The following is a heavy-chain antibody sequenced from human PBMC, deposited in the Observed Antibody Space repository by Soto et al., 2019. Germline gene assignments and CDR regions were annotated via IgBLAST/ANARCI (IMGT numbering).Heavy chain of an antibody. Sequence: ASVKVSCKASGYTFTSYDINWVRQATGHGLEWMGCIDPNGGETVYAQKFQGRVTMTEDTSTDTAYMELSSLRSEDTAVYYCATVWLGELFRRFPYYFDYWGQGTLVTVSS. D-gene: IGHD3-10*01. CDR1: GYTFTSYD. CDR3: ATVWLGELFRRFPYYFDY. CDR2: IDPNGGET. V-gene: IGHV1-8*01. J-gene: IGHJ4*02.